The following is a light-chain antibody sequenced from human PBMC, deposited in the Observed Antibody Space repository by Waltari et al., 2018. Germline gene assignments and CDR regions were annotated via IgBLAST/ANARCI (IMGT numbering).Light chain of an antibody. Sequence: SYELTQPPSVSVSPGQTARITCSGDALPKQYAYWYQQKAGQAPVVVTYKDNERPSGIPERFSGSSSGTTVTLTISGVHAEDEADYYCQSSDSSGSYPFVVFGGGTKLTVL. J-gene: IGLJ2*01. CDR1: ALPKQY. V-gene: IGLV3-25*03. CDR3: QSSDSSGSYPFVV. CDR2: KDN.